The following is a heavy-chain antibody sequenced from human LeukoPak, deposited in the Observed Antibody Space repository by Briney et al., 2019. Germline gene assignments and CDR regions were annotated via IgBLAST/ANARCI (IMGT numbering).Heavy chain of an antibody. Sequence: GGSLRLSCSASGFTISSYWMHWVREAPGKGLVWVSRINPAGSVTNHADSVRGRFTISRDTATNTLYLEMNSLRAEGTAVYYCSRDFVGVLDYCGQGTLVTVSS. D-gene: IGHD3-16*01. J-gene: IGHJ4*02. V-gene: IGHV3-74*01. CDR1: GFTISSYW. CDR2: INPAGSVT. CDR3: SRDFVGVLDY.